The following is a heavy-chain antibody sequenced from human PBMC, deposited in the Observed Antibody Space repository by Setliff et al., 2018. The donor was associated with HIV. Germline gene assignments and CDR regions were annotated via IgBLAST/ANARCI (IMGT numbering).Heavy chain of an antibody. CDR3: ARGVARQVVIDRWFDP. V-gene: IGHV4-34*01. Sequence: SETLSLTCAVFGGSFSDSYWSWIRQPPGKGLEWIGEISYSGSTVYNPSLKSRVTMSVDASKNLVSLNLNSVTAADTAIYYCARGVARQVVIDRWFDPWGQGTQVTVSS. D-gene: IGHD2-21*01. J-gene: IGHJ5*02. CDR2: ISYSGST. CDR1: GGSFSDSY.